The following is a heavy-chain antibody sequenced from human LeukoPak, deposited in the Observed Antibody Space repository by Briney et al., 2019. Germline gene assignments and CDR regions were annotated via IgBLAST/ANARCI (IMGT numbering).Heavy chain of an antibody. Sequence: PGGSLRLSCSGSGFTFSIYAIHWVRQAPGKGPEYVSHINTSGDKTYYADSVKGRFTISRDNSKNTVSLQMSSLRAEDTAMYYCVIDLYKGETSTWYYFDYWGQGTLVTVSS. V-gene: IGHV3-64D*06. CDR2: INTSGDKT. CDR3: VIDLYKGETSTWYYFDY. CDR1: GFTFSIYA. D-gene: IGHD6-13*01. J-gene: IGHJ4*02.